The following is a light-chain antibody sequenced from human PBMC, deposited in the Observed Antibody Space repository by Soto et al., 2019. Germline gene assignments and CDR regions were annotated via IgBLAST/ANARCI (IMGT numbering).Light chain of an antibody. Sequence: EIVMTQSPATLSVSPGERATLSCRASQSVSSNLAWYQQKPGQAPRLLIYGASTRATGIPARFSCSGSGTEFTLTIGSLQSEDFAVYYCQQYNNWPPITFGQGTRLEIK. V-gene: IGKV3-15*01. CDR2: GAS. CDR1: QSVSSN. J-gene: IGKJ5*01. CDR3: QQYNNWPPIT.